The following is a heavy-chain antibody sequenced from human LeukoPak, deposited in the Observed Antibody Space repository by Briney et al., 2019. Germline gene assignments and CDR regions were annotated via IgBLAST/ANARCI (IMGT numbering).Heavy chain of an antibody. CDR3: AREDPYGDYVWYFDL. CDR1: GFNLDDYG. Sequence: PGGSLRLSCAASGFNLDDYGMTWVRQIPGKGLEWVAGVNSNGRSAGYAAAVRGRFTISRDTAKNSLYLQMNSLRAEDTALYYCAREDPYGDYVWYFDLWGRGTLVTVSS. V-gene: IGHV3-20*04. J-gene: IGHJ2*01. D-gene: IGHD4-17*01. CDR2: VNSNGRSA.